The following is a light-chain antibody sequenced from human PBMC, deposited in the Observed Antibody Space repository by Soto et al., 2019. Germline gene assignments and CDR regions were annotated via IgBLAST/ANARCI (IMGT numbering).Light chain of an antibody. V-gene: IGKV3-20*01. CDR2: GAS. Sequence: EIVLTQSPGTLSLSPGERATLPCRASQRVRSSYLAWYQQKPGQAPRLLIYGASSRATGIPDRFSGSGSGTDFTLTISRLEPEDFAVYYCQQYGSSPYTFGQGTKLEIK. CDR3: QQYGSSPYT. J-gene: IGKJ2*01. CDR1: QRVRSSY.